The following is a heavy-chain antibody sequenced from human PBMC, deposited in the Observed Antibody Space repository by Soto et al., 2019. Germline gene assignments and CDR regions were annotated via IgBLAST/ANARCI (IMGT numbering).Heavy chain of an antibody. CDR3: ARDPLT. Sequence: QVQLQESGPGLVKPSQTLSLTCTVSGGSISSGGYYWTWTRQHPGKGLGWIGYTYYSGSTYYNPSLKRRVTASVLTSKNHSPLELSTVTAADTAVYYCARDPLTWAHGTLVTVSS. CDR1: GGSISSGGYY. V-gene: IGHV4-31*03. J-gene: IGHJ4*01. CDR2: TYYSGST. D-gene: IGHD7-27*01.